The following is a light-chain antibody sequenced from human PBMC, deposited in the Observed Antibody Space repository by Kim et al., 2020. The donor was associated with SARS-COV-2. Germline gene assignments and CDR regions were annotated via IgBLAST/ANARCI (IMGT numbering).Light chain of an antibody. CDR3: QQFGGSPAIYT. J-gene: IGKJ2*01. Sequence: PGESGAVSCRASQSVSSSNLAWYQQKPGQAPRLLIYSTASRATGIPDRFSGSGSGTDFTLTISRLEPEDSAVYYCQQFGGSPAIYTFGQGTKLEI. CDR1: QSVSSSN. V-gene: IGKV3-20*01. CDR2: STA.